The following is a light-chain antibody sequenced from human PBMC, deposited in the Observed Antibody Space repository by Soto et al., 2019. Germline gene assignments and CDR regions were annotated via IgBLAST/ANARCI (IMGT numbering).Light chain of an antibody. J-gene: IGKJ4*01. CDR3: QQENSFPLT. CDR1: QAIGYW. V-gene: IGKV1-12*01. Sequence: DLQMTQSPSSVSASVGDRVTITCRASQAIGYWLAWYQQKPGKAPKLLIYPASNLQSGVPSRFSGSGSGTDFTLTISSLQPEDFAIYYCQQENSFPLTFGGGTKVEIK. CDR2: PAS.